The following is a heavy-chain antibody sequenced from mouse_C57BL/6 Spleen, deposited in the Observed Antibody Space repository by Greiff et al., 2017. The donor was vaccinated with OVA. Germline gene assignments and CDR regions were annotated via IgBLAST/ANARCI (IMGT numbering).Heavy chain of an antibody. V-gene: IGHV1-47*01. D-gene: IGHD1-1*01. Sequence: VQLQQSGAELVKPGASVKMSCKASGYTFTTYPIEWMKQNHGKSLEWIGNFHPYNDDTKYNEKFKGKATLTVEKSSSTVYLELSRLTSDDSAVYYCARSYYYGSSYGYYFDYWGQGTTLTVSS. CDR3: ARSYYYGSSYGYYFDY. CDR2: FHPYNDDT. CDR1: GYTFTTYP. J-gene: IGHJ2*01.